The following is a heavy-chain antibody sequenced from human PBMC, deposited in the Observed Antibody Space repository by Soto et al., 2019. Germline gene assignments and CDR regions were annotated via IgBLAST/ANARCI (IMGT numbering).Heavy chain of an antibody. J-gene: IGHJ5*02. Sequence: EVQLVESGGGLVQPGGSLRLSCAASGFTFSSYWMSWVRQAPGKGQEWVANIKQDGSEKYYVDSVKGRFTISRDNAKNSLSLQMNSLRAEDTAVYYCARGTPSPSDRRGVVWFDPWGQGTLVPLSS. CDR2: IKQDGSEK. CDR1: GFTFSSYW. CDR3: ARGTPSPSDRRGVVWFDP. V-gene: IGHV3-7*03. D-gene: IGHD3-3*01.